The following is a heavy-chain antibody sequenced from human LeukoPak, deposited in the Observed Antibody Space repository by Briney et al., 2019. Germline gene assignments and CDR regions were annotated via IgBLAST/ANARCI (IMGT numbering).Heavy chain of an antibody. CDR3: ATGNSALTEKY. CDR1: AFSLSPYE. CDR2: IRSSGSYT. J-gene: IGHJ4*02. D-gene: IGHD4-23*01. Sequence: GGSLRLSCAASAFSLSPYEMNWFRQARGKGLEWVSYIRSSGSYTSYADAVKGRFTVSRDNAKNSLYLQMNRLRAEDTAVYYCATGNSALTEKYWGQGTLVTVSS. V-gene: IGHV3-48*03.